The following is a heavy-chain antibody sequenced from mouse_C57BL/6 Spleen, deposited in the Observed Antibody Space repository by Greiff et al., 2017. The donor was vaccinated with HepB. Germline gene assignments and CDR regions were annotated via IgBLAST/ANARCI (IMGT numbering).Heavy chain of an antibody. CDR1: GYAFSSSW. CDR2: IYPGDGDT. V-gene: IGHV1-82*01. D-gene: IGHD1-1*01. CDR3: ARHYYGSSYWYFAV. J-gene: IGHJ1*03. Sequence: FQLQQSGPELVKPGASVKISCKASGYAFSSSWMNWVKQRPGKGLEWIGRIYPGDGDTNYNGKFKGKATLTADKSSSTAYMQLSSLTSEDSAVYSCARHYYGSSYWYFAVWGKGTTVTVSS.